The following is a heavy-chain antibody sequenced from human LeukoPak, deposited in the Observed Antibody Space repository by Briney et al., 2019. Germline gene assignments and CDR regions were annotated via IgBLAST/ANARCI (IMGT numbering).Heavy chain of an antibody. CDR1: GGSFSGYY. CDR3: ARGVYSSSWAPFDY. Sequence: SETLSLTCAVYGGSFSGYYWSWIRQPPGKGLEWIGEINHSGSTNYNPSLKSRVTISVDTSKNQFSLKLSSVTAADTAEYYCARGVYSSSWAPFDYWGQGTLVTVSS. V-gene: IGHV4-34*01. D-gene: IGHD6-13*01. CDR2: INHSGST. J-gene: IGHJ4*02.